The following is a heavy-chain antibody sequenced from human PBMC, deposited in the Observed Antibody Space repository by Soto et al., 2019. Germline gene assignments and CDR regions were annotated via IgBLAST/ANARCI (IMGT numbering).Heavy chain of an antibody. CDR3: ARSNYRNWFDP. V-gene: IGHV4-34*01. D-gene: IGHD1-26*01. Sequence: SETLSLTCAVYGGSFSGYYWSWIRQPPGKGLEWIGEINHSGSTNYNPSLKSRVTISVDTSKNQFSLKLSSVTAADTAVYYCARSNYRNWFDPWGQGTLVTVSS. CDR1: GGSFSGYY. J-gene: IGHJ5*02. CDR2: INHSGST.